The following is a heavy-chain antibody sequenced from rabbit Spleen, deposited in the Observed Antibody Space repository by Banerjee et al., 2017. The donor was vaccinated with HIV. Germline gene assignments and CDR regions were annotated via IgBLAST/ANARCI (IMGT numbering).Heavy chain of an antibody. D-gene: IGHD4-1*01. V-gene: IGHV1S7*01. J-gene: IGHJ4*01. CDR3: VRDSAGREDFNL. CDR2: IDPIFGRI. CDR1: GFDFSSYG. Sequence: QLVESGGGLVTLGGSLKLSCKASGFDFSSYGVSWVRQAPGKGLEWIGYIDPIFGRIYYASWVNGRFTISSHNAQNTLYLQLNSLTAADTATYFCVRDSAGREDFNLWGPGTLVTVS.